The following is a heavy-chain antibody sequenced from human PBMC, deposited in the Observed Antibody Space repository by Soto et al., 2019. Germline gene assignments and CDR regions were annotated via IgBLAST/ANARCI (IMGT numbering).Heavy chain of an antibody. J-gene: IGHJ4*02. CDR3: ARAASLAAAGTGDY. D-gene: IGHD6-13*01. V-gene: IGHV4-34*01. CDR1: GGSFSGYY. CDR2: INHIGST. Sequence: QVQLQQWGAGLLKPSETLSLTCAVYGGSFSGYYWSWIRQPPGKGLEWIGEINHIGSTNYNPSLKRRVTIAVDTSKTQFSLKLSSVTAADTAVYYCARAASLAAAGTGDYWGQGTLVTVSS.